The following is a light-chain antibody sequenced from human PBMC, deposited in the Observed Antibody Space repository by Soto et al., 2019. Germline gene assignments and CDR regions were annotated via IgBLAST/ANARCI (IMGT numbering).Light chain of an antibody. CDR2: WAS. CDR1: QSVLYSSNNKNY. Sequence: DIVMTQSPDSLAVSLGERATINCKSSQSVLYSSNNKNYLAWYQQKPGQPPKLLIYWASTRESGVPDRFSGSGSGTDFPLTISSLQAEDGAVYYCQQYYSTRTFGQGTKVEIK. CDR3: QQYYSTRT. J-gene: IGKJ1*01. V-gene: IGKV4-1*01.